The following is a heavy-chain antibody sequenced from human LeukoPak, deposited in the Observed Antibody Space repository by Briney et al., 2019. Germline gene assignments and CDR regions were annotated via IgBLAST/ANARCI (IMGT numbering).Heavy chain of an antibody. CDR3: ARPRNPYNSGSHWFDP. CDR2: IHYNGNT. J-gene: IGHJ5*02. V-gene: IGHV4-38-2*01. CDR1: GYSLSSGYY. Sequence: PSETLSLTCAVSGYSLSSGYYWGWIRQPPGKGLEWIGSIHYNGNTFYNPSLKSRVTISVDTSKNQFSLKLSSVTAADTAVYYCARPRNPYNSGSHWFDPWGQGTVVTVSP. D-gene: IGHD6-19*01.